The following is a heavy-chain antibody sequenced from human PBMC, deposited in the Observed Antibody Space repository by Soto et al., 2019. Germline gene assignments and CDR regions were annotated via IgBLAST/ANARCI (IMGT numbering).Heavy chain of an antibody. CDR2: INHSGST. CDR3: ARGRHGAAGLHDAFDI. J-gene: IGHJ3*02. Sequence: SETLSLTCAVYGGSFSGYYWSWIRPPPGKGLEWIGEINHSGSTNYNPSLKSRVTISVDTSKNQFSLKLSSVTAADTAVYYCARGRHGAAGLHDAFDIWGQGTMVTVSS. V-gene: IGHV4-34*01. CDR1: GGSFSGYY. D-gene: IGHD6-13*01.